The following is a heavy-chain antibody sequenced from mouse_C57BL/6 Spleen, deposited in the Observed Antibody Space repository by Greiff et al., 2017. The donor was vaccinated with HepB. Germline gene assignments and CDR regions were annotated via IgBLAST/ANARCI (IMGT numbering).Heavy chain of an antibody. J-gene: IGHJ4*01. CDR1: GYSFTDYN. CDR3: ACFYDYDGYYAMDY. D-gene: IGHD2-4*01. V-gene: IGHV1-39*01. Sequence: LVESGPELVKPGASVKISCKASGYSFTDYNMNWVKQSNGKSLEWIGVINPNYGTTSYNQKFKGKATLTVDQSSSTAYMQLNSLTSEDSAVYYCACFYDYDGYYAMDYWGQGTSVTVSS. CDR2: INPNYGTT.